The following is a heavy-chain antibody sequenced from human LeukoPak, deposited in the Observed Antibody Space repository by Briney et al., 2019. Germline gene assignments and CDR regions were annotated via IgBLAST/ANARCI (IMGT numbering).Heavy chain of an antibody. Sequence: GGSLRLSCAASGFTVSRNYMSWVRQPPGKGLEWVGFIRSKGYGGTTEYAASVKGRFTISRDDSKNTLYLQMNSLKTEDTAVYYCTSHDYDFWSGFYYYYMDVWGKGTTVTVSS. CDR1: GFTVSRNY. V-gene: IGHV3-15*01. D-gene: IGHD3-3*01. CDR2: IRSKGYGGTT. CDR3: TSHDYDFWSGFYYYYMDV. J-gene: IGHJ6*03.